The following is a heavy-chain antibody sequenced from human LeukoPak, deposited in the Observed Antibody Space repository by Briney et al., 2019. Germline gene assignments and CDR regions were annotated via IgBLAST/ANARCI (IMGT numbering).Heavy chain of an antibody. CDR3: ARHDLGGSSPFDY. CDR2: INPSGTSK. Sequence: GASGNVSCKASGYTFTSYYMHWVRQAPGQGLEWMGIINPSGTSKTYAQKFQGRVTMTRDTSTSTDFMELSSLKSEDTAVYYCARHDLGGSSPFDYWGQGTLVTVSS. CDR1: GYTFTSYY. J-gene: IGHJ4*02. D-gene: IGHD2-15*01. V-gene: IGHV1-46*01.